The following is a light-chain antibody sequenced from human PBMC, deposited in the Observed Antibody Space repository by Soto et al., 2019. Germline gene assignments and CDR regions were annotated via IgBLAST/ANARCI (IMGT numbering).Light chain of an antibody. V-gene: IGKV3-20*01. J-gene: IGKJ2*01. CDR2: GAS. CDR1: QSVSSSY. Sequence: EIVLTQSPGTLSLSPGERATLSCRASQSVSSSYLAWYQQKPGQAPRLLIYGASSRAIGIPDRFSGSGSGTDFTLTINRLEPEDFAVYYCHQYGSSPYTFGQGTKLEIK. CDR3: HQYGSSPYT.